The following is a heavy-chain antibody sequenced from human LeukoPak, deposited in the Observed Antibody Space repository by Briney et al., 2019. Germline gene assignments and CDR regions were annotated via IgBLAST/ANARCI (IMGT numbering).Heavy chain of an antibody. CDR2: FDPEDGET. CDR1: GYTLTELS. Sequence: ASVKVSCKVSGYTLTELSMHWVRQAPGKGLEWMGGFDPEDGETIYAQKFQGRVTMTEDTSTDTAYMELSRLRSDDTAVYYCARAFGVDYDSSGYYYGPTNYYYYYMDVWGKGTTVTVSS. CDR3: ARAFGVDYDSSGYYYGPTNYYYYYMDV. J-gene: IGHJ6*03. V-gene: IGHV1-24*01. D-gene: IGHD3-22*01.